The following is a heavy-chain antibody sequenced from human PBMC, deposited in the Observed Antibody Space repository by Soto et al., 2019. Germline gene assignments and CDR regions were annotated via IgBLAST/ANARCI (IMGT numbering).Heavy chain of an antibody. CDR3: ARVGGQYYFDY. CDR2: INAGNGNT. V-gene: IGHV1-3*01. CDR1: GYTFTSYA. Sequence: QVQLVQSGAEVKKPGASVKVSCKASGYTFTSYAMHWVRQAPGQRLGWMGWINAGNGNTKYSQKFQGRVTITRDTSASAAYMELRSLRSEDTAVYYCARVGGQYYFDYWGQGTLVTVSS. D-gene: IGHD3-16*01. J-gene: IGHJ4*02.